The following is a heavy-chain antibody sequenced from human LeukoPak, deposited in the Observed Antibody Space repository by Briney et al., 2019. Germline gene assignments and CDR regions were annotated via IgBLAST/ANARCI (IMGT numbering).Heavy chain of an antibody. D-gene: IGHD5-12*01. J-gene: IGHJ3*02. CDR3: ARGGDYDLAFDI. V-gene: IGHV4-4*02. CDR1: GGSISSSNW. CDR2: INHSGST. Sequence: PSETLSLTCAVSGGSISSSNWWSWVRQPPGKGLEWIGEINHSGSTNYNPSLKSRVTISVDTSKNQFSLKLSSVTAADTAVYYCARGGDYDLAFDIWGQGTMVTVSS.